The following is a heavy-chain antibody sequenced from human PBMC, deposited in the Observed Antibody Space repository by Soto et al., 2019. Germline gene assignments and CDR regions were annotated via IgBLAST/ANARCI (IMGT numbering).Heavy chain of an antibody. V-gene: IGHV4-34*01. Sequence: QVQLQQWGAGLLKPSETLSLTCAVYGGSFSGYYWSWIRQPPGKGLEWIGEINHSGSTNYKPSLKSRVTISEDTAKNQCSLKLSSVTAADTAVYYCARNFYYYAMDVWGQGTTVTVSS. J-gene: IGHJ6*02. CDR3: ARNFYYYAMDV. CDR1: GGSFSGYY. CDR2: INHSGST.